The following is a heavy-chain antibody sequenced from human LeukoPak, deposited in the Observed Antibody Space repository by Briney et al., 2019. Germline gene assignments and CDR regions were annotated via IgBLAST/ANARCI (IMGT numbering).Heavy chain of an antibody. CDR2: IYPGDSDI. D-gene: IGHD2-15*01. J-gene: IGHJ5*02. CDR1: GYRFSSYW. V-gene: IGHV5-51*01. Sequence: KPGESLKISCKDSGYRFSSYWIAWVRQMPGKGLEYIGIIYPGDSDIRYSPSFQGQVTISADKSISTAYLQWSSLKASDTAMYYCARQEYCSGGSCYTWFDPWGQGTLVTVSS. CDR3: ARQEYCSGGSCYTWFDP.